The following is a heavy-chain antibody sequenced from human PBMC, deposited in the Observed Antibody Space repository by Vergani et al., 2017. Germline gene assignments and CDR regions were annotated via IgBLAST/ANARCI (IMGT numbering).Heavy chain of an antibody. J-gene: IGHJ6*02. CDR1: GGSISSGSYY. CDR3: ARDPLYSTTWPFLLLDMDV. D-gene: IGHD6-13*01. Sequence: QVQLQESGPGLVRPSQTLSLTCTVSGGSISSGSYYWSWFRQPAGKVLEWIGRFYTGGGTSYNPSLKSRVPISVDTSKNQFSLQLSSVTAADTAVYYCARDPLYSTTWPFLLLDMDVWGQGTTVTVSS. V-gene: IGHV4-61*02. CDR2: FYTGGGT.